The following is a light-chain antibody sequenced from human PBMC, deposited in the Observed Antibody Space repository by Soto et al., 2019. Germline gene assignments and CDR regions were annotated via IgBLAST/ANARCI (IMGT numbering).Light chain of an antibody. CDR2: GAS. Sequence: ETVMTQSPVILSWSPGDIATLSCRAIQTVTINLAWYQQKPGQAPRLLIYGASNRATGVPARFSGSGSGTDFTLTISSLQSEDFAIYYCQQYNDWPQTFGQGTRVEIK. CDR3: QQYNDWPQT. J-gene: IGKJ1*01. V-gene: IGKV3-15*01. CDR1: QTVTIN.